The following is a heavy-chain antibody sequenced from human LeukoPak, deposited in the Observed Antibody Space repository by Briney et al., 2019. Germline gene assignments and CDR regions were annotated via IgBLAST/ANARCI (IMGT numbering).Heavy chain of an antibody. CDR3: LSSGDVGVDS. Sequence: GGSLRLSSAASGFTFRRRWINGVRQAPGKGLEWVANINEHGSETHYVDSVKGRFAISRDNAKNFVSLQMNSLRAEDTSVYYCLSSGDVGVDSWGQGTLVTVSS. CDR1: GFTFRRRW. J-gene: IGHJ4*02. V-gene: IGHV3-7*05. CDR2: INEHGSET. D-gene: IGHD2-15*01.